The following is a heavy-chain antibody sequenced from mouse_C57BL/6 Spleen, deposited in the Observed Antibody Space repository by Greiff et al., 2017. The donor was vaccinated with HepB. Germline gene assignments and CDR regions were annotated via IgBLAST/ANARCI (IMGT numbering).Heavy chain of an antibody. D-gene: IGHD2-1*01. J-gene: IGHJ4*01. CDR1: GYTFTSYW. Sequence: VQLQQPGAELVRPGTSVKLSCKASGYTFTSYWMHWVKQRPGQGLEWIGVIDPSDSYTNYNQKFKGKATLTVDTSTSTAYMKLSSLTSEDSAVYYCARSLPRDAMDYWGQGTSVTVSS. CDR2: IDPSDSYT. CDR3: ARSLPRDAMDY. V-gene: IGHV1-59*01.